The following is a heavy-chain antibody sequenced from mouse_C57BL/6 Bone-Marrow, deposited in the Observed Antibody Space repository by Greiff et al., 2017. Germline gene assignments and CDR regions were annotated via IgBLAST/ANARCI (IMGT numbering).Heavy chain of an antibody. Sequence: EVQLQQSGPELVKPGDSVKISCKASGYSFTGYFMNWVMQSHGKSLEWIGRINPYNGDTFYNQKFKGTATLTVATSSSTAHMELQSLTSSDSAIYYCARGSGYWYFDVWGTGTTVTVAS. CDR2: INPYNGDT. V-gene: IGHV1-20*01. D-gene: IGHD1-3*01. CDR3: ARGSGYWYFDV. CDR1: GYSFTGYF. J-gene: IGHJ1*03.